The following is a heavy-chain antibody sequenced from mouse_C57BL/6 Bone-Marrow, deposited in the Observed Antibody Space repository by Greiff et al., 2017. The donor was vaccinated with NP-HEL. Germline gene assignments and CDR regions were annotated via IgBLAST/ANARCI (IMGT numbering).Heavy chain of an antibody. J-gene: IGHJ4*01. Sequence: QVQLKESGAELVRPGASVKMSCKASGYTFTSYNMHWVKQTPRQGLEWIGAIYPGNGDTSYNQKFKGKATLTVDKSSSTAYMHLSSLTSEDSAFYFCARPLYDYDGYAMDCWGQETSVTVSS. CDR1: GYTFTSYN. CDR3: ARPLYDYDGYAMDC. D-gene: IGHD2-4*01. V-gene: IGHV1-12*01. CDR2: IYPGNGDT.